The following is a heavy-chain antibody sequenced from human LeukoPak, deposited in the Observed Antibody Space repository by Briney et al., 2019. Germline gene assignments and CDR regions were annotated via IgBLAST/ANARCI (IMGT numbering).Heavy chain of an antibody. CDR2: INSDGSST. V-gene: IGHV3-74*01. J-gene: IGHJ4*02. CDR1: GFTFSSYW. D-gene: IGHD2-15*01. CDR3: VRGAAGDY. Sequence: GGSLRLSCAASGFTFSSYWMHWVRQVPGKGLVWVSRINSDGSSTNYADSVKGRFTISRDNAKNTLYLQMNSLRAEDTALCYCVRGAAGDYWGQGTLVTVSS.